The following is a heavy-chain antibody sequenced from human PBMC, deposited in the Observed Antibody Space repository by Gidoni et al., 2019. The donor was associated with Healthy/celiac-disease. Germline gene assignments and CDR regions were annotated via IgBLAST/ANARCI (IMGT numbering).Heavy chain of an antibody. CDR3: AKGDSSFGISPYYFDY. D-gene: IGHD6-13*01. V-gene: IGHV3-23*01. CDR1: GFTFSSYA. Sequence: EVQLLESGGGLVQPGGSLRLSCAASGFTFSSYAMSWVRQAPGKGLEWVAAISGSGGSTYYADSVKGRFTISRDNSKNTLYLQMNSLRAEDTAVYYCAKGDSSFGISPYYFDYWGQGTLVTVSS. CDR2: ISGSGGST. J-gene: IGHJ4*02.